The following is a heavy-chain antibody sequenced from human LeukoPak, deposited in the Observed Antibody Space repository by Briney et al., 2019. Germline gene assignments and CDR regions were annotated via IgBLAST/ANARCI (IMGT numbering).Heavy chain of an antibody. D-gene: IGHD5-24*01. J-gene: IGHJ4*02. CDR2: IKPDGREK. CDR3: ATMASNVFEY. CDR1: GSTLSNYR. V-gene: IGHV3-7*03. Sequence: GGSLRLSCEASGSTLSNYRITWVRQAPGKGLEWVANIKPDGREKYYMPSVKGRFTISRDSAKNSFCLQMNSLRAEDTAAYYCATMASNVFEYWGQGTLVTVSS.